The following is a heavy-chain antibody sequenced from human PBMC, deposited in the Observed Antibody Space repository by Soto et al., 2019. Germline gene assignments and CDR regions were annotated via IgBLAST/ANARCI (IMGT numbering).Heavy chain of an antibody. CDR3: ARHPGYCTGTSCCGYYTMDV. Sequence: PSETLSLTCTVSGDSISSNNYYWGWIRQPPGKGLEWIGGINYSGSTYYNPSLKSRVTISVDTSKNQFSLMLSSVTAADTAVYYCARHPGYCTGTSCCGYYTMDVWGQGTTVTVSS. J-gene: IGHJ6*02. V-gene: IGHV4-39*01. CDR2: INYSGST. D-gene: IGHD2-2*01. CDR1: GDSISSNNYY.